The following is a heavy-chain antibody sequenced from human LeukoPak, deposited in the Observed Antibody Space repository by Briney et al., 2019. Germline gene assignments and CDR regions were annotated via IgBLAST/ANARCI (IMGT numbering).Heavy chain of an antibody. V-gene: IGHV3-30*18. CDR2: ISYDGSNK. D-gene: IGHD6-19*01. J-gene: IGHJ6*03. Sequence: PGGSLRLSCAASGFTFSSYGMHWVRQAPGKGLEWVAVISYDGSNKYYADSVKGRFTISRDNSKNTLYLQMNSLRAEDTAVYYCAKDNRLGGQWLVRADYYMDVWGKGTTVTVSS. CDR1: GFTFSSYG. CDR3: AKDNRLGGQWLVRADYYMDV.